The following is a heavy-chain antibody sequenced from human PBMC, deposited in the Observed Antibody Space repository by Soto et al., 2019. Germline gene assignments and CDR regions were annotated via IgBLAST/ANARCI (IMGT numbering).Heavy chain of an antibody. V-gene: IGHV1-18*01. CDR2: ISAYNGNT. J-gene: IGHJ4*02. CDR3: ARDKAYSSSWYPSHFDY. D-gene: IGHD6-13*01. Sequence: GASVKVSCKASGGTFSSYAISWVRQAPGQGLEWMGWISAYNGNTNYAQKLQGRVTMTTDTSTSTAYMELRSLRSDDTAVYYCARDKAYSSSWYPSHFDYWGQGTLVTVSS. CDR1: GGTFSSYA.